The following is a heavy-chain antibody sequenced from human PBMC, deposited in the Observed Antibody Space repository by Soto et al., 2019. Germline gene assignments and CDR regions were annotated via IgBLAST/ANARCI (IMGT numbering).Heavy chain of an antibody. CDR2: IKSETDGETT. Sequence: GGSLRLSCAASGFGFSNAWMSWVRQAPGKGLEWVGRIKSETDGETTDYVAPVKGRFTISRDDSKNTLYLQMNSLKIEDTAVYYCTTDLNGGFDYWGRGTLVTGS. V-gene: IGHV3-15*01. D-gene: IGHD2-8*01. J-gene: IGHJ4*02. CDR3: TTDLNGGFDY. CDR1: GFGFSNAW.